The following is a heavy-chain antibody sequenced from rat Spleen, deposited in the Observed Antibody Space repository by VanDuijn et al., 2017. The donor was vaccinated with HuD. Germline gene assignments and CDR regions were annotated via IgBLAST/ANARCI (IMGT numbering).Heavy chain of an antibody. CDR2: ISPRGGST. V-gene: IGHV5-31*01. CDR3: ATSPYYWYFDF. D-gene: IGHD1-12*01. J-gene: IGHJ1*01. CDR1: GITFNNYW. Sequence: EVQLVESGGGRVQPGRSLRLSCVASGITFNNYWMTWTRQAPGKGLKGVASISPRGGSTYYRASVKGRFTISRDNAKRTLYLQMDSLRSEDTATYYCATSPYYWYFDFWGPGTMVTVSS.